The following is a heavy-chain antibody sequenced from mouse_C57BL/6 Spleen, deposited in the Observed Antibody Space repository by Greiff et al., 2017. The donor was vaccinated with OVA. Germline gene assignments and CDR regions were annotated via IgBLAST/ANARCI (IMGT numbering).Heavy chain of an antibody. CDR1: GYTFTSYW. CDR2: IYPGNSAT. V-gene: IGHV1-5*01. J-gene: IGHJ4*01. Sequence: VHVKQSGTVLARPGASVKMSCKTSGYTFTSYWMHWVKQRPGQGLEWIGAIYPGNSATSYNQKFKGKAKLTAVTSASTAYMELSSLTNEESAVYYGTRVLLGAVDYWGQGTSVTVSS. CDR3: TRVLLGAVDY.